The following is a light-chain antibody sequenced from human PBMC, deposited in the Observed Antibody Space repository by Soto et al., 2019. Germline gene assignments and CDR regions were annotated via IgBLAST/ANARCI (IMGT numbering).Light chain of an antibody. CDR3: QQRSSWPLT. CDR1: QTVSSY. J-gene: IGKJ4*01. V-gene: IGKV3-11*01. Sequence: EIVFTEVPATLCLSPGERATLSFMASQTVSSYLAWNQQKAGQAPRPLIYDASNRAPGIPARFSGSGSGTDFTLTISSLEPEDFAVYYCQQRSSWPLTFGGGTKVDIK. CDR2: DAS.